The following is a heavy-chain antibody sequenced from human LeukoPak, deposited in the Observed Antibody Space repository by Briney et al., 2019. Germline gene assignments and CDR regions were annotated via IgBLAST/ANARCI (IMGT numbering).Heavy chain of an antibody. CDR3: ATGYTVSYYFDY. V-gene: IGHV1-24*01. J-gene: IGHJ4*02. Sequence: GASVKVSCKVSGYTLTELSMHWVRQAPGKGLEWMGGFDPEDGETIYAQKFQGRVTMTEDTSTDTAYMELSSLRSEDTAVYYCATGYTVSYYFDYWGQGTPVTVSS. CDR1: GYTLTELS. CDR2: FDPEDGET. D-gene: IGHD6-13*01.